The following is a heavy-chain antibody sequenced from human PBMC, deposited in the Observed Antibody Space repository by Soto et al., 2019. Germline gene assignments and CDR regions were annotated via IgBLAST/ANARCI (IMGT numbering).Heavy chain of an antibody. D-gene: IGHD3-9*01. J-gene: IGHJ4*02. V-gene: IGHV3-23*01. Sequence: GGSLRLSCAASGFTFRSYAMNWVRQAPGKGLEWVSAISGGGDSTYYADSVKGRFTISRDTYRNTLYLRMNSLRAEDTAVYYGAKIGVGGGYFDDVFFDSWGQGTLVTVSS. CDR2: ISGGGDST. CDR1: GFTFRSYA. CDR3: AKIGVGGGYFDDVFFDS.